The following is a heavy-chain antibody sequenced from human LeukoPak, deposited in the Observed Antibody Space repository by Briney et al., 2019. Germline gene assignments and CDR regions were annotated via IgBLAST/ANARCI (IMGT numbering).Heavy chain of an antibody. CDR2: INSDGSST. D-gene: IGHD4-23*01. V-gene: IGHV3-74*01. J-gene: IGHJ5*02. Sequence: GGSLRLSCAASGFTFSNYWMHWVREAPGKGLGWVSRINSDGSSTTYADSVKGRFTISRDNAKNTLYLQMNSLRAEDTAVYYCARGYGGNYNWFDPWGQGTLVTVSS. CDR1: GFTFSNYW. CDR3: ARGYGGNYNWFDP.